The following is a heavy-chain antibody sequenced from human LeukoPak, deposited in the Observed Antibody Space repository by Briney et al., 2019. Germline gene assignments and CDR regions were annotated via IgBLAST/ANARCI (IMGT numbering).Heavy chain of an antibody. J-gene: IGHJ3*02. Sequence: GESLKISCKCSGYSFTSYWIGWVRPMPGKGLEWMGIIYPGDSDTRYSPSFQGQVTISADKSISTAYLQWSSLKASDTAMYYCARPLWTTPSAFDIWGQGTMVTVSS. V-gene: IGHV5-51*01. D-gene: IGHD3-10*01. CDR1: GYSFTSYW. CDR3: ARPLWTTPSAFDI. CDR2: IYPGDSDT.